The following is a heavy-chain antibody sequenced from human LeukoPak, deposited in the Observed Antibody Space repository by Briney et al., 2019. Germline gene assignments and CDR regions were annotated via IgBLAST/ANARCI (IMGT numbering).Heavy chain of an antibody. Sequence: PSETLSLTCAVYGGSFSGYYWSWIRQPPGKGLEWIGEINHSGSTNYNPSLKSRVTISVDTSKNQFSLKLSSVTAADTAVYYCARGGIAARLLYFQHWGQGTLVTVSS. D-gene: IGHD6-6*01. V-gene: IGHV4-34*01. CDR1: GGSFSGYY. CDR2: INHSGST. CDR3: ARGGIAARLLYFQH. J-gene: IGHJ1*01.